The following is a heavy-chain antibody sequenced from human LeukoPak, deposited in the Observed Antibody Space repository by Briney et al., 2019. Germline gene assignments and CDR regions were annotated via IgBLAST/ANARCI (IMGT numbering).Heavy chain of an antibody. J-gene: IGHJ4*02. D-gene: IGHD3-22*01. CDR2: INPNSGGT. Sequence: ASVKVSCKASGYTFTGYYMHWVRQAPGQGLEWMGRINPNSGGTNYAQKFQGRVTMTRDTSISTAYMELSRLRSDDTAVYYCRAYYYDSSGHGDYWGQGTLVTVSS. CDR3: RAYYYDSSGHGDY. V-gene: IGHV1-2*06. CDR1: GYTFTGYY.